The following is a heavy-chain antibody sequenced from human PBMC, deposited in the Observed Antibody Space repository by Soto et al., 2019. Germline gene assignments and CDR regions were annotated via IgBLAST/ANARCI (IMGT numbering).Heavy chain of an antibody. CDR3: PRPPYGGNSGGDY. CDR2: IRSKANSYAT. D-gene: IGHD4-17*01. CDR1: GFTFSGSA. J-gene: IGHJ4*02. V-gene: IGHV3-73*01. Sequence: GGSLRLSCAASGFTFSGSAMHWVRQASGKGPEWVGRIRSKANSYATAYAASVKGRFTISRDDSKNTAYLQMNSLKTEDTAVYYCPRPPYGGNSGGDYWGRGTLVTV.